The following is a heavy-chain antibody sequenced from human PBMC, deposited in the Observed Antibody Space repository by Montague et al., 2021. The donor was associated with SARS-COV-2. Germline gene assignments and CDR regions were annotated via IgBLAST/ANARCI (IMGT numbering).Heavy chain of an antibody. J-gene: IGHJ6*02. CDR1: GGSISSGSYY. Sequence: TLSLTCTVSGGSISSGSYYWSWIRQPAGKGLEWIVRIHTSGSTNYNPSLKSRVTISVDTSRDQFSLKLSSVTAADTAVYYCARVRAVPAAMRIISLSRSYYGMDVWGQGTTVTVSS. D-gene: IGHD2-2*01. CDR2: IHTSGST. V-gene: IGHV4-61*02. CDR3: ARVRAVPAAMRIISLSRSYYGMDV.